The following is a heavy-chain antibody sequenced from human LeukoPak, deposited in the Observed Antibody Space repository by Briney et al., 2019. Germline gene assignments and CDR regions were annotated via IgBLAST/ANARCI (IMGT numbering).Heavy chain of an antibody. CDR2: IIPIFGTA. D-gene: IGHD2-2*01. J-gene: IGHJ6*03. CDR3: ARGSLGYCSSTSCYYYYYYMDV. CDR1: GGTFSSYA. V-gene: IGHV1-69*13. Sequence: SVKVSCKASGGTFSSYAISWVRQAHGQGLEWMGGIIPIFGTANYAQKFQGRVTITADESTSTAYMELSSLRSEDTAVYYCARGSLGYCSSTSCYYYYYYMDVWGKGTTVTVSS.